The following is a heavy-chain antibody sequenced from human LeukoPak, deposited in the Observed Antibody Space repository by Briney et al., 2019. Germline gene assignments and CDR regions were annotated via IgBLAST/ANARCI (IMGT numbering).Heavy chain of an antibody. V-gene: IGHV4-34*01. Sequence: SETLSLTCAVYGGSFSDYYWSWIRQPPGKGLEWIGEINHSGSTNYNPSLKSRVTISVDTSKNQFSLKLSSVTAADTAVYYCARVRPVPAAIQNYYYYYYMTSGAKGPRSPSP. CDR2: INHSGST. J-gene: IGHJ6*03. D-gene: IGHD2-2*01. CDR1: GGSFSDYY. CDR3: ARVRPVPAAIQNYYYYYYMTS.